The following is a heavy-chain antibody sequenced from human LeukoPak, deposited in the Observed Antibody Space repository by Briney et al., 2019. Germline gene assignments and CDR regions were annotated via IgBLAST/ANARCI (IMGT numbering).Heavy chain of an antibody. D-gene: IGHD3-22*01. CDR2: IYYSGST. V-gene: IGHV4-38-2*01. Sequence: SETLSLTCAVSGYSISSGYYWGWIRQPPGKGLEWIGSIYYSGSTYYNPSLKSRVTISVDTSKNQFSLKLSSVTAADTAVYYCARLPSSGYYFDYWGQGTLVTVSS. J-gene: IGHJ4*02. CDR1: GYSISSGYY. CDR3: ARLPSSGYYFDY.